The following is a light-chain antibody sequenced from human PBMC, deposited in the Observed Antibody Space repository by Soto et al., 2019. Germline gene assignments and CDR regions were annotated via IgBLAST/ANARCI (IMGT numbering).Light chain of an antibody. Sequence: QSVLTQPPSASGTPGQRVTISCSGSSSNIGSNTVNSYQQHPAAAAKLLIFSNNQRPSGVPYRLSGSKTGASASLAISGLQYEDEEGYYCAAWDDSLNAYFFGTGTQLTVL. CDR1: SSNIGSNT. CDR2: SNN. J-gene: IGLJ6*01. V-gene: IGLV1-44*01. CDR3: AAWDDSLNAYF.